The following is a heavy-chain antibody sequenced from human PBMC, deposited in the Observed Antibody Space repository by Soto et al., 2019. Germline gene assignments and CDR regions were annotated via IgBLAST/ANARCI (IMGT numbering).Heavy chain of an antibody. Sequence: SVKVSCKASGGTFSSYTISWVRQAPGQGLEWMGRIIPILGIANYAQKFQGRVTITADKSTSTAYMELSSLRSEDTAVYYCARDRADYGDYEDYYYYMDVWGKGTTVTVSS. CDR1: GGTFSSYT. V-gene: IGHV1-69*04. CDR2: IIPILGIA. CDR3: ARDRADYGDYEDYYYYMDV. D-gene: IGHD4-17*01. J-gene: IGHJ6*03.